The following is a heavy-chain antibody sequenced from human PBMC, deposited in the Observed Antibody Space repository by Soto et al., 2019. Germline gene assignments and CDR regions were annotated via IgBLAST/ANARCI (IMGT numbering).Heavy chain of an antibody. V-gene: IGHV3-23*01. CDR1: VFTFSSYS. CDR2: ISGSGGST. Sequence: PGGSLRLSCAASVFTFSSYSMSWVRQAPGKGLEWVSAISGSGGSTYYADSVKGRFTISRDNSKNTPYLQMNSLRAEDTAVYYCAKDQQLVTPFDYWGQGTLVTVSS. D-gene: IGHD6-13*01. J-gene: IGHJ4*02. CDR3: AKDQQLVTPFDY.